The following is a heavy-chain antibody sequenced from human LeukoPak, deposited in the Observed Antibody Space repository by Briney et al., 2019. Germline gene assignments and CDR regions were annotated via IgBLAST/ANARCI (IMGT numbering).Heavy chain of an antibody. CDR3: ARGPYKYVISANPDY. CDR2: ISSIGATI. Sequence: GGSWDSSCPAPGSPFGDFLLTWFGQVTGKGLDGFRYISSIGATIYYADSVKGRFTISRDNAKNSLFLQMNSLRAEDTAVYYCARGPYKYVISANPDYWGQGTLVTVSS. J-gene: IGHJ4*02. CDR1: GSPFGDFL. V-gene: IGHV3-48*03. D-gene: IGHD1-1*01.